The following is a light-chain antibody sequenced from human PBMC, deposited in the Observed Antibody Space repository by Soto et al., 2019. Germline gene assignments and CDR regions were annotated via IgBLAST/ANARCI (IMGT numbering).Light chain of an antibody. CDR1: QSISSY. V-gene: IGKV1-39*01. J-gene: IGKJ1*01. Sequence: DIQMTQSPSSLSASVGDRVTITCRASQSISSYLNWYQQKPGKAPKLLIYAASSLQSGVPSRFSGSGSWTDFTLTISSLQPEDFAKYYCQQSYSTLWTFGKGTKVESK. CDR3: QQSYSTLWT. CDR2: AAS.